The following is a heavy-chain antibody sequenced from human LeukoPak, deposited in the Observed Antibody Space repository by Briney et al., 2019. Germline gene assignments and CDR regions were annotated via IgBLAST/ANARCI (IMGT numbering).Heavy chain of an antibody. CDR2: ISGSGDIA. Sequence: GGSLRLSCAASGFTFRSDAMSWVRQAPGKGLEWVSAISGSGDIAYYADSVKGRFTISRDNSKDTMYLQMNSLRVEDTAVYYCAKCAWFGDAPGGDYWGQGTLVTVSS. CDR3: AKCAWFGDAPGGDY. J-gene: IGHJ4*02. V-gene: IGHV3-23*01. CDR1: GFTFRSDA. D-gene: IGHD3-10*01.